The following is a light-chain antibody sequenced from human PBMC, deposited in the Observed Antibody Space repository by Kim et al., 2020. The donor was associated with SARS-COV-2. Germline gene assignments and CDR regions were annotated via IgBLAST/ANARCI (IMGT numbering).Light chain of an antibody. CDR2: NNF. J-gene: IGLJ1*01. V-gene: IGLV1-44*01. CDR1: ISNVGRNT. CDR3: AAWDDSLTCYV. Sequence: QSVLTQPPSASGIPGQTVTITCSGGISNVGRNTVNWFQQFPGTAPKLLTYNNFQRASGVPARFSASKSGTSASLAISGLQSDDEADYHCAAWDDSLTCYVFGSGTKVTVL.